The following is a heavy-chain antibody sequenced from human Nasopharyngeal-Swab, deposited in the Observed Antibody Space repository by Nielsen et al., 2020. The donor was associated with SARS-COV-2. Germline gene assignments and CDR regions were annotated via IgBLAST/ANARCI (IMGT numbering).Heavy chain of an antibody. CDR1: GFIFKNYA. CDR3: AKALHPSPLVGAKGY. J-gene: IGHJ4*02. D-gene: IGHD1-26*01. Sequence: GGSLRLSCSASGFIFKNYAMNWVRQAPGRGLEWVSAISGADDSTKYADSVKGRFTISRDNSKNTLDLQMNSLRAEDTAVYYCAKALHPSPLVGAKGYWGQGTLVTVSS. V-gene: IGHV3-23*01. CDR2: ISGADDST.